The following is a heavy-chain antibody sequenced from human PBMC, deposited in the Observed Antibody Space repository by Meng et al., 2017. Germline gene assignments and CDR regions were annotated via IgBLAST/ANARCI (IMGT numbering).Heavy chain of an antibody. CDR1: GGSISGSNW. D-gene: IGHD4-17*01. CDR3: ARGTDYGDYYFDY. CDR2: IYHSGST. Sequence: LEEAGPGLVKPWGTLSLPGAVSGGSISGSNWWSWVRQPPGKGLEWIGEIYHSGSTNYNPSLKSRVTISVDKSKNQFSLKLSSVTAADTAVYYCARGTDYGDYYFDYWGQGTLVTVSS. J-gene: IGHJ4*02. V-gene: IGHV4-4*02.